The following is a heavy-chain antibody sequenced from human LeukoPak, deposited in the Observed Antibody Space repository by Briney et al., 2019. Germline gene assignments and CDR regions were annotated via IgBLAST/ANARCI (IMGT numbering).Heavy chain of an antibody. Sequence: SETLSLTXTVSGGSISSSSYYWGWIRQPPGKGLEWIVSIYYSGSTYYNPSLKSRVTISVDTSKNQFSLKLSSVTAADTAVYYCARLSERWEMATIYGEGIKAYYFDYWGQGTLVTVSS. CDR1: GGSISSSSYY. CDR2: IYYSGST. CDR3: ARLSERWEMATIYGEGIKAYYFDY. J-gene: IGHJ4*02. D-gene: IGHD5-24*01. V-gene: IGHV4-39*01.